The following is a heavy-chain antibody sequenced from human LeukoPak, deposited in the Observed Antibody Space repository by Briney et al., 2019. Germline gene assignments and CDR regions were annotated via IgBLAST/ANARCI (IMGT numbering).Heavy chain of an antibody. CDR2: IRSKEYGGAS. Sequence: GGSLRLSCTASGFTFGDYAMSWFRQAPEKGLEWVAFIRSKEYGGASEYAASVKGRFTISRDDSKSIAYLQMNSLKTEDTAVYYCTRAPGQLVLIMYYYYMDVWGKGTTVTVSS. CDR3: TRAPGQLVLIMYYYYMDV. D-gene: IGHD6-6*01. CDR1: GFTFGDYA. J-gene: IGHJ6*03. V-gene: IGHV3-49*03.